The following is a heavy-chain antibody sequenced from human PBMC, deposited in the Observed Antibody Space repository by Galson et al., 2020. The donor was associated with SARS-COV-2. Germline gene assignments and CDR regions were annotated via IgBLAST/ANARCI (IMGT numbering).Heavy chain of an antibody. CDR1: GFTFDDYT. V-gene: IGHV3-43*01. J-gene: IGHJ6*02. Sequence: GGSLRLSCAASGFTFDDYTMHWVRQAPGKGLEWVSLISWDGGSTYYADSVKGRFTISRDNSKNSLYLQMNSLRTEDTALYYCAKDMTALSYYYGMDVWGQGTAVTVSS. CDR3: AKDMTALSYYYGMDV. CDR2: ISWDGGST.